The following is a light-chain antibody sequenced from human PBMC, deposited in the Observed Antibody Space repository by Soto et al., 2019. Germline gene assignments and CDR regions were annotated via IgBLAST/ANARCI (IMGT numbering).Light chain of an antibody. CDR1: QSVLYSSNNKNY. Sequence: DIVMTQSPDSLAVSLGERATINCKSSQSVLYSSNNKNYLAWYQQKPGQPPKLLIYWASTRESGVPDRFSGSGSGTDFTLTISTLQAEDVEFYYCKKYYSPPLTFGGGTKVEIK. CDR2: WAS. V-gene: IGKV4-1*01. CDR3: KKYYSPPLT. J-gene: IGKJ4*01.